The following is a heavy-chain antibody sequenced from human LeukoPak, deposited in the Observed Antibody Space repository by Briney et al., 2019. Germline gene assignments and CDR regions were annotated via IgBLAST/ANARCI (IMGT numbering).Heavy chain of an antibody. Sequence: ASVKVSCKASGYTFTGYYMHWVRQAPGQGLEWMGWINPNSGGTNYAQKFQGRVTMTRDTSISTAYMELSRLRSDDTAVYYCARDRVLSGPAAASNWGQGTLVTVSS. D-gene: IGHD6-13*01. CDR3: ARDRVLSGPAAASN. J-gene: IGHJ4*02. CDR1: GYTFTGYY. V-gene: IGHV1-2*02. CDR2: INPNSGGT.